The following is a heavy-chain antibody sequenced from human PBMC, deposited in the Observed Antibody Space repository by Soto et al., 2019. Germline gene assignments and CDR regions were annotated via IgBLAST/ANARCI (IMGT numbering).Heavy chain of an antibody. Sequence: GSLRLSCEASGFTFSGFDMHWVRQPTGKGLEWVSSIGTAGDTYYAVSVKGRFTISRDNAKNSLSLQMNSLRAGDMAVYFCAKSQEIGTHFFDSWGQGTQVTVSS. D-gene: IGHD6-13*01. J-gene: IGHJ4*02. V-gene: IGHV3-13*01. CDR1: GFTFSGFD. CDR3: AKSQEIGTHFFDS. CDR2: IGTAGDT.